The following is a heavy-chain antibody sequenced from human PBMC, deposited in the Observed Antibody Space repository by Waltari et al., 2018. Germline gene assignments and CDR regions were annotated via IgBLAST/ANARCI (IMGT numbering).Heavy chain of an antibody. CDR3: AGDRAIELFFDD. V-gene: IGHV4-4*02. CDR2: VHHSGKT. CDR1: GDSIGGNYW. Sequence: QVQLQESGRGLVKPSGTLSLTCAVSGDSIGGNYWWSWVRQSTEKGLEWIGLVHHSGKTHYNPSLTSRVTISVDKPKNQFSLNLNSVTGADTAVYYGAGDRAIELFFDDWGRGTLVTVSS. J-gene: IGHJ4*02. D-gene: IGHD2-2*01.